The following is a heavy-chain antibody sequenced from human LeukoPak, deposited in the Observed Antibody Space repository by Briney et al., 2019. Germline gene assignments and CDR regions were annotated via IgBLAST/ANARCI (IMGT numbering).Heavy chain of an antibody. J-gene: IGHJ4*02. CDR2: IYYSGST. CDR1: GGSISSYY. V-gene: IGHV4-59*01. CDR3: ARSQYQLPYFDY. D-gene: IGHD2-2*01. Sequence: PSETLSLTYTVSGGSISSYYWSWIRQLPGKGLEWIGYIYYSGSTNYNPSLKSRVTISVDTSKNQFSLKLSSVTAADTAVYYCARSQYQLPYFDYWGQGTLVTVSS.